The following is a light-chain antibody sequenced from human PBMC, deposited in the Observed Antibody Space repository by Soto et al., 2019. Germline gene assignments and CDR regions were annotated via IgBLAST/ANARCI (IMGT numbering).Light chain of an antibody. V-gene: IGKV3D-15*01. CDR1: QSVSSN. J-gene: IGKJ1*01. CDR2: YTS. CDR3: QQSNNWLRT. Sequence: IVRKQSGAARSLTPGERATLSCRASQSVSSNLAWYQQKPGQAPRLLIYYTSNRATGIPARFSGSGSGTECTLTITSLQSEDFAVYYCQQSNNWLRTFGQGTKLDIK.